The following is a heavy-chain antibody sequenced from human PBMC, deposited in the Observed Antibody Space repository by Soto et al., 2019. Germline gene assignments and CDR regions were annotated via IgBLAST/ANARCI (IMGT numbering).Heavy chain of an antibody. CDR3: AKGSTYSFYFDH. D-gene: IGHD5-18*01. J-gene: IGHJ4*01. CDR2: IIGNSGTT. CDR1: GFSLSSYD. V-gene: IGHV3-23*01. Sequence: LRLSCVASGFSLSSYDMSWVSQAPGKGLEWVSFIIGNSGTTYYADSVKGRFTISRDNSKNTLYLQMSRLGAEDTAAYYCAKGSTYSFYFDHWGQGTLVTVSS.